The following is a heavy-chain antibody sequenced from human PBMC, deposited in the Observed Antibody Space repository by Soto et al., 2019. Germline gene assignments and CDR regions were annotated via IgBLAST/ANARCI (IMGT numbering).Heavy chain of an antibody. Sequence: PGGSLRLSCAASGCTFSSYAMSWVRPAPGKGLEWVSAISGSGGSTYYADSVKSRFTISRDNSKNTLYLQMNSLRAEDTAVYYCAKVGVVVEYYYGMDVWGQGTTVTVSS. CDR3: AKVGVVVEYYYGMDV. J-gene: IGHJ6*02. CDR1: GCTFSSYA. D-gene: IGHD2-15*01. CDR2: ISGSGGST. V-gene: IGHV3-23*01.